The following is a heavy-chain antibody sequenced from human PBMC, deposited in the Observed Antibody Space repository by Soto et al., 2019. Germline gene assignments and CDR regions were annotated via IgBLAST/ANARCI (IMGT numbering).Heavy chain of an antibody. CDR3: ERQGDDMWFAP. CDR1: GGSIDNSGYY. J-gene: IGHJ5*02. D-gene: IGHD3-22*01. CDR2: IYWSGRT. V-gene: IGHV4-39*01. Sequence: SETLSRTCRVSGGSIDNSGYYWGWIRQPTGKGMEWIGSIYWSGRTKYNPSPQRRVSVFVDMSKTPFSINLSSLTAADTVVYYCERQGDDMWFAPWGQGTLVTVSS.